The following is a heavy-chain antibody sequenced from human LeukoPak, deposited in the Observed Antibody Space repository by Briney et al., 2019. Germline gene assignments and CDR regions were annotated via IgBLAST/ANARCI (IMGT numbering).Heavy chain of an antibody. CDR1: GGSISSSNW. CDR2: IYHSGST. CDR3: ARLAVVVVAANYYYMDV. D-gene: IGHD2-15*01. Sequence: SETLSLTCAVSGGSISSSNWWSWVRQPPGKGLEWIGEIYHSGSTNYNPSLKSRVTISVDKSKNQFSLKLSSVTAADTAVYYCARLAVVVVAANYYYMDVWGKGTTVTISS. V-gene: IGHV4-4*02. J-gene: IGHJ6*03.